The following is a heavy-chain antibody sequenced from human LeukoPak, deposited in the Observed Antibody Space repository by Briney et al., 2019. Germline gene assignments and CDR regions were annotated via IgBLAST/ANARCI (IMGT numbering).Heavy chain of an antibody. D-gene: IGHD3-10*01. CDR1: GGSISSYY. CDR3: AKSNGYGLVDI. CDR2: INHSGST. Sequence: SETLSLTCTVSGGSISSYYWSWIRQPPGKGLEWIGEINHSGSTNYNPSLKSRVTISLDTSRNQFSLKLNSVTAADTAVYYCAKSNGYGLVDIWGQGTMVTVSS. V-gene: IGHV4-59*12. J-gene: IGHJ3*02.